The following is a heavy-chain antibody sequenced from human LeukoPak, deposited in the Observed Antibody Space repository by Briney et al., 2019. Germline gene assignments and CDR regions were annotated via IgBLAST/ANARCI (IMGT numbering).Heavy chain of an antibody. J-gene: IGHJ4*02. CDR1: GYSISNGYY. Sequence: NPSETLSLTCIVSGYSISNGYYWVWIRQTPGKGLEWIASVSHRGTTHYNPSLKSRVSISIDTSKNQFSLKVDSVTAADTAVYFCARGGSSTMIAGTDWGQGTLLTVSS. CDR2: VSHRGTT. V-gene: IGHV4-38-2*02. CDR3: ARGGSSTMIAGTD. D-gene: IGHD3-22*01.